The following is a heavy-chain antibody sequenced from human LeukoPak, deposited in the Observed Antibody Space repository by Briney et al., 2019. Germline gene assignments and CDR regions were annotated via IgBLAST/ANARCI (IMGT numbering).Heavy chain of an antibody. J-gene: IGHJ4*02. V-gene: IGHV1-69*13. CDR2: IIPIFGTA. CDR1: GGTFSSYA. D-gene: IGHD3-3*01. Sequence: GASVKVSCKASGGTFSSYAISWVRQAPGQGLEWMGGIIPIFGTANYAQKFQGRVTITADESTSTAYMELSSLRSEDTAVYYCASFSADFWSGYYTEYDHWGQGTLVTVSS. CDR3: ASFSADFWSGYYTEYDH.